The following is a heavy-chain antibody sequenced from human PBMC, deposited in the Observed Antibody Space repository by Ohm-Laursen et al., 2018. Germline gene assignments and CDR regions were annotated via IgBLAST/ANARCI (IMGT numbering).Heavy chain of an antibody. CDR3: AKDFFPFGGAATPHY. Sequence: SLRLSCAASGFTFDDYAMHWVRQAPGKGLEWVSGISWNSGSIGHADSVKGRFTISRDNAKNSLYLQMNSLRAEDTALYYCAKDFFPFGGAATPHYWGQGTLVTVSS. CDR1: GFTFDDYA. V-gene: IGHV3-9*01. J-gene: IGHJ4*02. CDR2: ISWNSGSI. D-gene: IGHD3-16*01.